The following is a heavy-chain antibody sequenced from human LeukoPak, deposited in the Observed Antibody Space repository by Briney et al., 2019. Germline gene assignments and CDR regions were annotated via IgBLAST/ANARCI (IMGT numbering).Heavy chain of an antibody. CDR2: ISAYNGNT. V-gene: IGHV1-18*01. J-gene: IGHJ6*02. D-gene: IGHD3-9*01. CDR3: ARDQLRTYYDILTGYYNGYYYYGMDV. Sequence: ASVKVSCKASGYTFTSYGISWVRQAPGQGLEWMGWISAYNGNTNYAQKLQGRVTMTTDTSTSTAYMELRSLRSDDTAVYYCARDQLRTYYDILTGYYNGYYYYGMDVWGQGTTVTVSS. CDR1: GYTFTSYG.